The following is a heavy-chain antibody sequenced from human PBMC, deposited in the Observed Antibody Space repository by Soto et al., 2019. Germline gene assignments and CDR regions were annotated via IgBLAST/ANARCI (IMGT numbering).Heavy chain of an antibody. Sequence: ASVKVSCKAIGYSFTSHYIHWVRQAPGQGLEWMGTIYPGGVNIGYAQKFQGRVTMTKDTSTTTVYMELNSLTSEDTAVYYCARTRVRGVPGFDLWGRGTLVTVSS. CDR1: GYSFTSHY. D-gene: IGHD3-10*01. CDR3: ARTRVRGVPGFDL. CDR2: IYPGGVNI. J-gene: IGHJ2*01. V-gene: IGHV1-46*01.